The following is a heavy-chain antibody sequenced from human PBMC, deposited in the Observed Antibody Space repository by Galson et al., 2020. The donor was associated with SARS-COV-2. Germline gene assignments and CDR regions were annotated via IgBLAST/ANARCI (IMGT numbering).Heavy chain of an antibody. CDR1: GGSINSDDYY. CDR2: IYTSRGT. D-gene: IGHD1-26*01. V-gene: IGHV4-61*02. CDR3: ARESRWELYFDY. J-gene: IGHJ4*02. Sequence: SETLSLTCTVSGGSINSDDYYWSWIRQPAGKGLEWIGRIYTSRGTNYNPSLESRVTISLDTSKNQFSLRLSSVTAADTAVYYCARESRWELYFDYWGQGALVTVSS.